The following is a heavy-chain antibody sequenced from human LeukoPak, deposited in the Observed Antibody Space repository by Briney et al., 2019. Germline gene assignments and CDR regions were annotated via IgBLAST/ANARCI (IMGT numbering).Heavy chain of an antibody. V-gene: IGHV1-2*04. Sequence: ASVKVSCKASGYTFSDNDIHWVRQAPGQGLEWLGFINPKSGDTNYAQKFQGWVTMTRDTSISTAYMELSRLRSDDTAVYYCARDGYNDYWGQGTLVTVSS. CDR1: GYTFSDND. CDR2: INPKSGDT. J-gene: IGHJ4*02. D-gene: IGHD5-24*01. CDR3: ARDGYNDY.